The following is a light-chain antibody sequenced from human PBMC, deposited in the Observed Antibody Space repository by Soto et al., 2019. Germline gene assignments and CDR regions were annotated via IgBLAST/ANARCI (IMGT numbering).Light chain of an antibody. V-gene: IGKV3-20*01. Sequence: EIVLTQSPGTVSLSPRGRGSLSFRASQSVGSSLSWYQQKPGQAPRLLFYGASSRATGIPDRFSGSGSGTDFSLTIRRLETDDFAVYYCQKYGNFWTFGQGTKVDIK. CDR2: GAS. CDR3: QKYGNFWT. CDR1: QSVGSS. J-gene: IGKJ1*01.